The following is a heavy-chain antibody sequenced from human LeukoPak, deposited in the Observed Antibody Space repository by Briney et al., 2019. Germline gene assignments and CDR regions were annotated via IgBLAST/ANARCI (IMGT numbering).Heavy chain of an antibody. Sequence: GGSLRLSCAASGFTFSSYGMHWVRQAPGKGLEWVAFIRYDGSNKYYADSVKGRFTISRDNSKNTLYLQMNSLRAEDTAVYYCATRLYSSSWSGQYFQHWGEGTLVTVSS. CDR2: IRYDGSNK. CDR1: GFTFSSYG. J-gene: IGHJ1*01. D-gene: IGHD6-13*01. V-gene: IGHV3-30*02. CDR3: ATRLYSSSWSGQYFQH.